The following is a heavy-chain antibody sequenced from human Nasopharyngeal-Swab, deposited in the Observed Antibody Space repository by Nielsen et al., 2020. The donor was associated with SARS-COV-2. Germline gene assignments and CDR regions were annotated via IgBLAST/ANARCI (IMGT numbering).Heavy chain of an antibody. J-gene: IGHJ6*02. CDR3: ARRITMVRGVIGSYYGMDV. Sequence: SETLSLTCTPSGGSISSSSYYWGWIRQPPGKGLEWLGSIYYSGSTYHNPSLKSRVTISVDTSKNQFSLKLSSVTAADTAVYYCARRITMVRGVIGSYYGMDVWGQGTTVTVSS. CDR1: GGSISSSSYY. CDR2: IYYSGST. V-gene: IGHV4-39*01. D-gene: IGHD3-10*01.